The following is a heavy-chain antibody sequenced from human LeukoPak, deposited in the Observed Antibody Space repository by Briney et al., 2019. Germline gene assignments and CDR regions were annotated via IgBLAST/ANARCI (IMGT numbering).Heavy chain of an antibody. V-gene: IGHV4-4*07. CDR3: ARGLSTSWYWFDP. CDR1: GGSISSYY. CDR2: IFTSGST. Sequence: PSETLSLTCTVSGGSISSYYWSWIRQPAGKGLEWIGRIFTSGSTNYNPSLKSRVSMSVDTSKNQFSLKLSSVTAADTAVYYCARGLSTSWYWFDPWGPGTLVTVSS. J-gene: IGHJ5*02. D-gene: IGHD6-13*01.